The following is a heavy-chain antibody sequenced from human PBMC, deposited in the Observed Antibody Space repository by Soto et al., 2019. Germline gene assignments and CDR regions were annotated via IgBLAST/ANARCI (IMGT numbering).Heavy chain of an antibody. D-gene: IGHD6-19*01. CDR2: IIPIVGTA. CDR1: GGTFSSYA. CDR3: ARGFGSGWYRRRFDP. V-gene: IGHV1-69*13. J-gene: IGHJ5*02. Sequence: ASVKVSCKASGGTFSSYAISWVRQAPGQGLEWMGGIIPIVGTANYAQRFQGRVTITADQTTGTAYIELSSLRSEDTAVYYCARGFGSGWYRRRFDPWRQRPLVTVSS.